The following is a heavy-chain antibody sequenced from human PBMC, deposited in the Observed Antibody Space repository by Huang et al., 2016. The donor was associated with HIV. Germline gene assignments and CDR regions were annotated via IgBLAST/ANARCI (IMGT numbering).Heavy chain of an antibody. CDR1: GYTFTSYG. J-gene: IGHJ3*02. D-gene: IGHD3-22*01. CDR2: ISASSGDT. CDR3: ARDPKYHRIGYYRQRRGIDI. Sequence: QIQLMQSGPELKQPGASGKVSCKASGYTFTSYGFTWVRQAPGQGPEWMGWISASSGDTEYAQKFQGRVTLTTDTATNIAYMELRSLRSDDTAKYYCARDPKYHRIGYYRQRRGIDIWGQGTMVIVSS. V-gene: IGHV1-18*01.